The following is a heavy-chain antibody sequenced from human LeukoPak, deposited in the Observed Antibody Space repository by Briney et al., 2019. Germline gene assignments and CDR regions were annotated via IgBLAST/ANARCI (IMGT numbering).Heavy chain of an antibody. CDR3: ARGFRDTAMFLDY. D-gene: IGHD5-18*01. Sequence: GGSLRLSCAASGFTFSSYSMNWVRQAPGKGLEWVSSISSSSTYIYYADLVKGRFTISRDNAKNSLYLQMNSLRAEDTAVYYCARGFRDTAMFLDYWGQGTLVTVSS. V-gene: IGHV3-21*01. CDR1: GFTFSSYS. CDR2: ISSSSTYI. J-gene: IGHJ4*02.